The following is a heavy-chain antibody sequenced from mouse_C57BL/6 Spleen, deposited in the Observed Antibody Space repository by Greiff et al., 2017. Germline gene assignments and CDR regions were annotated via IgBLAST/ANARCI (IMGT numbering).Heavy chain of an antibody. CDR2: IDPNSGGT. J-gene: IGHJ4*01. D-gene: IGHD2-3*01. CDR1: GYTFTSYW. V-gene: IGHV1-72*01. Sequence: QVQLKQPGAELVKPGASVKLSCKASGYTFTSYWMHWVKQRPGRGLEWIGRIDPNSGGTKYNEKFKSKATLTVDKPSSTAYMQLSSLTSADSAGYNCARGLLLNYNAMDYRGQGTSVTASS. CDR3: ARGLLLNYNAMDY.